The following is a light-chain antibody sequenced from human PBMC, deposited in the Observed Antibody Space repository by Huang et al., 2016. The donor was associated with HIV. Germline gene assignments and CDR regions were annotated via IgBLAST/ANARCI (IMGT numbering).Light chain of an antibody. V-gene: IGKV1-5*03. J-gene: IGKJ1*01. CDR3: QQYKSYSPRA. Sequence: DIQMTQSPSALSASLGDRVTITCRASQSISNWLAWYQQKPGTAPKLLIYKASSLQNGVPSRFSGSGAGTEFTLTISSLQPDDFATYYCQQYKSYSPRAFGQGTKVEIK. CDR2: KAS. CDR1: QSISNW.